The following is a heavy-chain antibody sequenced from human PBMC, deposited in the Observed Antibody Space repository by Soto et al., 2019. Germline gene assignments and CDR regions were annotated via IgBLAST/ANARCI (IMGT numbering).Heavy chain of an antibody. V-gene: IGHV4-59*01. CDR3: ARHHRLNMFDL. Sequence: PSETLSLTCTVSGDSIRSDYWSWIRQPPGKGLEWIAYMFHSGSVGYNPSLKSRVSISKDLSKNQFSLTLRSATAADTAVYYCARHHRLNMFDLWGQGVLVTVSS. CDR1: GDSIRSDY. CDR2: MFHSGSV. J-gene: IGHJ5*02.